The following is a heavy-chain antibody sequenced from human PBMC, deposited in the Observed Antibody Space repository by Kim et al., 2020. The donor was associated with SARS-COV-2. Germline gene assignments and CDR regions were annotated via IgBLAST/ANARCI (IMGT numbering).Heavy chain of an antibody. CDR1: GFTFSNAW. V-gene: IGHV3-15*01. D-gene: IGHD1-26*01. CDR2: IKSKTDGGTT. J-gene: IGHJ6*02. Sequence: GGSLRLSCAASGFTFSNAWMSWVRQAPGKGLEWVGRIKSKTDGGTTDYAAPVKGRFTISRDDSKNTLYLQMNSLKTEDTAVYYCTTDNGYSGSFGGGSYGMDVWGQGTTVTVSS. CDR3: TTDNGYSGSFGGGSYGMDV.